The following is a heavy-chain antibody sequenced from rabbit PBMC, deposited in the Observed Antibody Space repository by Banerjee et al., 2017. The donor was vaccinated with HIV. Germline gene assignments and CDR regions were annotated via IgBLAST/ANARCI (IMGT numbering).Heavy chain of an antibody. J-gene: IGHJ4*01. CDR2: IDAGSNGNT. D-gene: IGHD7-1*01. V-gene: IGHV1S40*01. Sequence: QSLEESGGDLVKPGASLTLTSTASGIDFSSSYWICWIRQAPGKGLEWIACIDAGSNGNTYYASWAKGRFTVSKTSSTTVTLQMTSLTAADTATYFCLRRWHSTDLWGQGTLVTVS. CDR1: GIDFSSSYW. CDR3: LRRWHSTDL.